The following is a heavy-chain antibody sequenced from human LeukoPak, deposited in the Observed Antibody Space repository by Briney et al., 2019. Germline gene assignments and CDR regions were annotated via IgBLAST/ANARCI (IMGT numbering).Heavy chain of an antibody. D-gene: IGHD5-24*01. CDR3: ARSGRWLQRGDDAFDI. CDR2: VSTGSNYI. CDR1: GFTFSSYS. V-gene: IGHV3-21*04. Sequence: GGSLRLSCTASGFTFSSYSLNWVRQAPGKGLEWVSSVSTGSNYIYYADSVKGRFTISRDNDKNSLYLQMNSLRAEDTAVYYCARSGRWLQRGDDAFDIWGQGTMVTVSS. J-gene: IGHJ3*02.